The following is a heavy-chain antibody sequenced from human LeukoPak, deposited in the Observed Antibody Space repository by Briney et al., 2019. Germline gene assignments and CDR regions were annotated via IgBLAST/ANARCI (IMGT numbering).Heavy chain of an antibody. J-gene: IGHJ5*02. V-gene: IGHV1-46*01. Sequence: ASVTVSCTASGYTFTSYYMHWVRQAPGQGLEWMGIIHPSGGSTSYAQKFQGRVTMTRDMSTSTVYMELSSLRSEDTAVYYCARGASSSSPWFDPWGQGTLVTVSS. CDR3: ARGASSSSPWFDP. CDR1: GYTFTSYY. CDR2: IHPSGGST. D-gene: IGHD6-6*01.